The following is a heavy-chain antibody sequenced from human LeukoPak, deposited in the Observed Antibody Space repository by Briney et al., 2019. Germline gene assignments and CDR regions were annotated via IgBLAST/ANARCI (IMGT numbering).Heavy chain of an antibody. Sequence: GGSPRLSCAASGFTFSTYGMHWVRQAPGKGLEWVSFIRYVGINKYYADSVKGRFTISRDNSKNTLYLQMNSLRPEDTAVYYCARDSSSYYYYYYMDVWGKGTTVTVSS. D-gene: IGHD6-6*01. CDR2: IRYVGINK. J-gene: IGHJ6*03. V-gene: IGHV3-30*02. CDR3: ARDSSSYYYYYYMDV. CDR1: GFTFSTYG.